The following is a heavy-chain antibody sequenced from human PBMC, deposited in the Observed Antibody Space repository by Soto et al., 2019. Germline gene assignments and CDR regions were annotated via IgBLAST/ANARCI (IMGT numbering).Heavy chain of an antibody. V-gene: IGHV1-24*01. CDR1: GYTLTELS. J-gene: IGHJ6*02. Sequence: VASVKVSCKVSGYTLTELSMHWVRQAPGKGLEWMGGFDPEDGETIYAQKFQGRVTMTEDTSTDTAYMELSSLRSEDTAVYYCATGVGASNHNYYYYGMDVWGQGTTVTVSS. CDR2: FDPEDGET. D-gene: IGHD1-26*01. CDR3: ATGVGASNHNYYYYGMDV.